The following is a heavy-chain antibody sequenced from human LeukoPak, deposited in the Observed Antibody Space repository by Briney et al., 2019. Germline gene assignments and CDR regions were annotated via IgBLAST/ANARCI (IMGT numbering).Heavy chain of an antibody. D-gene: IGHD6-19*01. J-gene: IGHJ4*02. Sequence: GSLRLSCAASGFTFTTYGMHWVRQAPGKGLEWVAFIRYDGSNKYYADSVKGRFTISRDNSKNTLYLQMNSLRAEDTAVYYCASSVVVADNYWGQGTLVTVSS. CDR1: GFTFTTYG. CDR2: IRYDGSNK. CDR3: ASSVVVADNY. V-gene: IGHV3-30*02.